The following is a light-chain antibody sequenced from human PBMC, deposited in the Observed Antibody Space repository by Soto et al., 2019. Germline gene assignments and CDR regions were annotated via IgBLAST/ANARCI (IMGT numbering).Light chain of an antibody. Sequence: EIVMTQSPATLSLSPGEGATLSCRASQSVSINLAWYQQKPGQAPSLLIFGASTRATGIPARFSGSGSGTQFTLTISSLQSEDFAVYYCQQYYNWPPGTFGQGTKVEVK. V-gene: IGKV3D-15*01. CDR2: GAS. CDR3: QQYYNWPPGT. J-gene: IGKJ1*01. CDR1: QSVSIN.